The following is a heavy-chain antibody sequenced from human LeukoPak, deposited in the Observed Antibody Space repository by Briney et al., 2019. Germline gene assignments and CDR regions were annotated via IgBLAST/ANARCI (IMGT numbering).Heavy chain of an antibody. Sequence: SETLSLTCAVYGGSFSGYYWSWIRQPPGKGLEWSGEINHSGSTNYNPSLKSRVTISVDTSKNQFSLKRSSVTAADTAVYYCARGREYYGSGRFYYYGMDVWGQGTTVTVSS. J-gene: IGHJ6*02. V-gene: IGHV4-34*01. CDR3: ARGREYYGSGRFYYYGMDV. CDR1: GGSFSGYY. D-gene: IGHD3-10*01. CDR2: INHSGST.